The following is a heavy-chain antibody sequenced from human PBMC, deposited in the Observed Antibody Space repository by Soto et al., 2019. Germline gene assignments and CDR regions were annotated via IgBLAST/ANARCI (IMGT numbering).Heavy chain of an antibody. J-gene: IGHJ4*02. Sequence: GASVKVSCKASGGTFSSYAISWVRQAPGQGLEWMGGIIPIFGTANYAQKFQGRVTITADESTSTAYMELSSLRSEDTAVYYCARDTLRRDYYDSSGYSFDYWGQGTLVTVSS. D-gene: IGHD3-22*01. CDR3: ARDTLRRDYYDSSGYSFDY. CDR1: GGTFSSYA. CDR2: IIPIFGTA. V-gene: IGHV1-69*13.